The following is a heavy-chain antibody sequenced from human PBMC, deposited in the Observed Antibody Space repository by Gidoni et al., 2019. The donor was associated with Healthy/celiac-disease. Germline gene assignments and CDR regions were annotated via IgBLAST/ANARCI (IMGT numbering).Heavy chain of an antibody. Sequence: QVQLVQSGAEVKKPGSSVKVSCKASGGTFSSYAISWVRQAPGQGLEWMGGIIPIFGTANYAQKFQGRVTITADESTSTAYMELSSLRSEDTAVYYCASNDPYSSSWTKYNWFDPWGQGTLVTVSS. CDR2: IIPIFGTA. V-gene: IGHV1-69*01. D-gene: IGHD6-13*01. CDR3: ASNDPYSSSWTKYNWFDP. J-gene: IGHJ5*02. CDR1: GGTFSSYA.